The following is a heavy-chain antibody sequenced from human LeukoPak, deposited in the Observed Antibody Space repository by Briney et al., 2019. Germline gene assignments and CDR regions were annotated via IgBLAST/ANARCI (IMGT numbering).Heavy chain of an antibody. CDR2: VYYSGST. V-gene: IGHV4-39*01. J-gene: IGHJ5*02. CDR3: ARQDYDFWSGSTTTRNNWFDP. D-gene: IGHD3-3*01. CDR1: GGPISSSSYS. Sequence: PSETLSLTCTVSGGPISSSSYSWGWIRQPPGKGLEWIGSVYYSGSTYYNPSLKSRVTISVDTSKNQFSLKLTSVTAADTAVYYCARQDYDFWSGSTTTRNNWFDPWGQGTLVTVSS.